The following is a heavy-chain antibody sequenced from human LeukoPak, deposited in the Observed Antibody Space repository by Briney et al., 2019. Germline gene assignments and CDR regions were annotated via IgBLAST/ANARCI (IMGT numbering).Heavy chain of an antibody. V-gene: IGHV1-3*03. CDR3: ARERIAVAGSNWFDP. D-gene: IGHD6-19*01. CDR1: GYTFTSYA. CDR2: INAGNGNT. J-gene: IGHJ5*02. Sequence: ASVKVSCKASGYTFTSYAMHWVRQAPGQRLEWMGWINAGNGNTKYSQEFQGRVTITRDTSASTAYMELSSLRSEDMAVYYCARERIAVAGSNWFDPWGQGTLVTVSS.